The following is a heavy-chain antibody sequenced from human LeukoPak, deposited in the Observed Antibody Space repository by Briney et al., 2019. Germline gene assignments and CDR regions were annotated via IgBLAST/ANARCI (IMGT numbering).Heavy chain of an antibody. CDR3: ARGPGSSGGAYVGDY. V-gene: IGHV3-74*01. CDR1: GFTLSNHW. J-gene: IGHJ4*01. CDR2: IDGNGNNK. Sequence: PGGSLRLSCAASGFTLSNHWMHWVRQVPGKGLVWVSRIDGNGNNKNYADSVKGRFSISRDNAKSTLYLQMNSLRAEDTAVYYCARGPGSSGGAYVGDYWGHGTLVTVSS. D-gene: IGHD3-22*01.